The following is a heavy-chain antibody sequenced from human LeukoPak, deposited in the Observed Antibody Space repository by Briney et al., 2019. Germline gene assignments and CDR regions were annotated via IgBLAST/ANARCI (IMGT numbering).Heavy chain of an antibody. CDR1: GFTFSSYT. V-gene: IGHV3-23*01. CDR2: IDGSGGST. D-gene: IGHD5-12*01. Sequence: PGGSLRLSCAASGFTFSSYTMSWVRQAPGKGLEWVSAIDGSGGSTYYADSVKGRFTISRDNSKNTLYLQMNSLRAEDTAIYYCAKDRRLPWDYFDSWGQGTLVTVSS. CDR3: AKDRRLPWDYFDS. J-gene: IGHJ4*02.